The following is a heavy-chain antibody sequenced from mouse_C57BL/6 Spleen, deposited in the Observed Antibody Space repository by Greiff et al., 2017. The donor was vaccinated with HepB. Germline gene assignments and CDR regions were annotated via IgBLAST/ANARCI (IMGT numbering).Heavy chain of an antibody. J-gene: IGHJ1*03. V-gene: IGHV1-39*01. Sequence: VQLKQSGPELVKPGASVKISCKASGYSFTDYNMNWVKQSNGKSLEWIGVINPNYGTTSYNQKFKGKATLTVDQSSSTAYMQLNSRTSEDSAVYYCARYDGRAWYFDVWGTGTTVTVSS. D-gene: IGHD2-1*01. CDR3: ARYDGRAWYFDV. CDR1: GYSFTDYN. CDR2: INPNYGTT.